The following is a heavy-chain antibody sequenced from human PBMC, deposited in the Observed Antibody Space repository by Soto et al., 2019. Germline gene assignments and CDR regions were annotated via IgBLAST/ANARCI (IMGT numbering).Heavy chain of an antibody. CDR3: ARGGAITDFYFDS. V-gene: IGHV4-30-4*01. Sequence: SETLSLTCTVSSGSISNDYYYWSWIRQPPGRGLEWIGYIYYSGRTYYNPSLKSRLFISLDVSKDQFTLRLSSVTAADTAVYYCARGGAITDFYFDSWGQGTLVTVS. D-gene: IGHD3-16*01. CDR2: IYYSGRT. CDR1: SGSISNDYYY. J-gene: IGHJ4*02.